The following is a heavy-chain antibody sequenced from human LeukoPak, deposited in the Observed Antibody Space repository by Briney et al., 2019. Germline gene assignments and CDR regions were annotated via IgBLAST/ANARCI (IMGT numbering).Heavy chain of an antibody. D-gene: IGHD6-13*01. J-gene: IGHJ4*02. CDR2: IYYSGST. CDR1: GGSISSGGYY. Sequence: SETLSLTCTVSGGSISSGGYYWSWIRQHPGKGLEWIGYIYYSGSTYYNPSLKSRVTISVDTSKNQFSLKLSPVTAADTAVYYCARASSSIAAAGTVDYWGQGALVTVSS. CDR3: ARASSSIAAAGTVDY. V-gene: IGHV4-31*03.